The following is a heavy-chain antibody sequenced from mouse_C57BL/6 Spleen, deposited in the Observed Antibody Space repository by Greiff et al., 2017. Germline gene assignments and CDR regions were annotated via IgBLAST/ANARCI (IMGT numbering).Heavy chain of an antibody. CDR1: GYTFTDYN. V-gene: IGHV1-18*01. D-gene: IGHD1-1*01. J-gene: IGHJ4*01. CDR2: INPNKGGT. CDR3: ARRTTVVTYYYAMDY. Sequence: EVQLQQSGPELVKPGASVKIPCKASGYTFTDYNMDWVKQSHGKSLEWIGDINPNKGGTNYNQKFKGKATLTVDKSSSTAYMELRSLTSEDTAVYYCARRTTVVTYYYAMDYGGQGTSVTVSS.